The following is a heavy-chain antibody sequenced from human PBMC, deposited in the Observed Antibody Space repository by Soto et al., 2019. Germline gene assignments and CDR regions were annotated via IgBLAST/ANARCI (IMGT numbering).Heavy chain of an antibody. CDR3: AKDAVYNDGLWLMDH. CDR1: GLPHSNFA. D-gene: IGHD2-21*01. V-gene: IGHV3-23*05. J-gene: IGHJ4*02. CDR2: IYGSGRGI. Sequence: PGGCLRLSCSASGLPHSNFAMMWVRQAPGKGLECVSGIYGSGRGIEYADSVKGRCTISRDNSKNTVYLEMTDLRADDTAVYYCAKDAVYNDGLWLMDHWGRGTQVTVS.